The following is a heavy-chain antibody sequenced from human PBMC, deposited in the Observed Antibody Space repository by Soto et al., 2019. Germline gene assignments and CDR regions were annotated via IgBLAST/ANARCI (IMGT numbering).Heavy chain of an antibody. V-gene: IGHV4-39*01. CDR2: IHYSGNA. CDR3: ARHKDTSSRYLLPDF. Sequence: QLQLQESGPGLVKPSETLSLTCTVSGGSISSRSYYWGWIRQPPGKGLEWIGSIHYSGNAYYNPSLKSRVAVSVDTSKNQFSLKVTSVTATDTAVYYCARHKDTSSRYLLPDFWGQGTLVTVSS. J-gene: IGHJ4*02. CDR1: GGSISSRSYY. D-gene: IGHD6-13*01.